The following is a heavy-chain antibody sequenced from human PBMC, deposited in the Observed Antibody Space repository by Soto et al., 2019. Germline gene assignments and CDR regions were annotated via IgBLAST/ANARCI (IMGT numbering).Heavy chain of an antibody. Sequence: SVKVSCKASGGTFSSYAISWVRQAPGQGLEWMGGIIPIFGTANYAQKFQGRVTITADESTSTAYMELSSLRSEDTAVYYCARGFRHEYGDYVFDPWGQGTLVTVSS. D-gene: IGHD4-17*01. J-gene: IGHJ5*02. CDR3: ARGFRHEYGDYVFDP. V-gene: IGHV1-69*13. CDR2: IIPIFGTA. CDR1: GGTFSSYA.